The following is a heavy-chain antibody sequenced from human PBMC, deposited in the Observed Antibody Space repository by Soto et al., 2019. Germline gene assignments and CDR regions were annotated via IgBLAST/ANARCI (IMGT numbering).Heavy chain of an antibody. CDR3: ARTRVVSPAYYGMDV. D-gene: IGHD2-21*01. CDR1: GFTFSSYA. CDR2: ISYDGSNK. V-gene: IGHV3-30-3*01. J-gene: IGHJ6*02. Sequence: QVQLVESGGGVVQPGRSLRLSCAASGFTFSSYAMHWVRQAPGKGLEWVAVISYDGSNKYYADSVKGRFTISRDTSKNTLYLQMNSLRAEDTAVYYCARTRVVSPAYYGMDVWGQGTTVTVSS.